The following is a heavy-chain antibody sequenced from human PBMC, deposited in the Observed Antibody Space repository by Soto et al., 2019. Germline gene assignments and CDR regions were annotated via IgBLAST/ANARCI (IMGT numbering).Heavy chain of an antibody. J-gene: IGHJ6*02. V-gene: IGHV3-21*01. CDR2: ISSSSSYI. CDR1: GFTFSSSS. Sequence: EVQLVESGGGLVTPGGSLRLSCAASGFTFSSSSMNWVRQAPGKGLEWLSSISSSSSYIYYADSVKGRFTISRDNAKNSLYLQMNSLRAEDTAMYYCARAGLQQLSQSDVWGQGPTVTVSS. D-gene: IGHD6-13*01. CDR3: ARAGLQQLSQSDV.